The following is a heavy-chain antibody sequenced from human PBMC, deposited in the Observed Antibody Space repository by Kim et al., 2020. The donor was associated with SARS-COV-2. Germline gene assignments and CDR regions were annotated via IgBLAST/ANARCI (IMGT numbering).Heavy chain of an antibody. V-gene: IGHV4-34*01. D-gene: IGHD2-8*02. CDR2: INHSGRT. CDR1: GGSFSDYT. Sequence: SETLSLTCAVYGGSFSDYTWSWIRQPPGKGLEWIGEINHSGRTNLSPSLKSRITISVDTSKSQFSLKLRSVAATDAAVYYCARDRAGVVPSPVLGLGPYFHYYAMDVWGRGTPVAVSS. CDR3: ARDRAGVVPSPVLGLGPYFHYYAMDV. J-gene: IGHJ6*02.